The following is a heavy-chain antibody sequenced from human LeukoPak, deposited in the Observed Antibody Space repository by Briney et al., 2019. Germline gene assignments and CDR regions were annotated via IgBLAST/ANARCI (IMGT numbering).Heavy chain of an antibody. Sequence: SETLSLTCTVSGGSIRSYYWSWIRQPPGKGLECIGYIYYSGSTNYNPSLKSRVTISVDTPKNQFSLELSSVTAADTAVYYCAREQWPGNYYGMDVWGQGTTVTVSS. D-gene: IGHD6-19*01. V-gene: IGHV4-59*01. CDR3: AREQWPGNYYGMDV. CDR2: IYYSGST. CDR1: GGSIRSYY. J-gene: IGHJ6*02.